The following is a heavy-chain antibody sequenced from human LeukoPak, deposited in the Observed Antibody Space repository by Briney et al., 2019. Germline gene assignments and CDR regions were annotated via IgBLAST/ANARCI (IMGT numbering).Heavy chain of an antibody. CDR2: INHSGST. Sequence: SETLSLTCAVYGGSFSGYYWSWIRQPPGKGLEWIGEINHSGSTNYNPSLKSRVTISVDTSKNQFSLKLSSVTAADTAVYYCARVRTRRYFDWPRVGHWFDPWGQGTLVTVSS. V-gene: IGHV4-34*01. J-gene: IGHJ5*02. D-gene: IGHD3-9*01. CDR3: ARVRTRRYFDWPRVGHWFDP. CDR1: GGSFSGYY.